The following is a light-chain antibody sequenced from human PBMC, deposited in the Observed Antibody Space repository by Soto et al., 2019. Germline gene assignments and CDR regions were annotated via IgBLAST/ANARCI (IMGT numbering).Light chain of an antibody. J-gene: IGKJ5*01. CDR1: LKISTN. CDR2: GAS. V-gene: IGKV3-15*01. Sequence: EIVMTQSPTTLSVSPGERATLSCRASLKISTNLAWYQQKPGQAPRLLIYGASTRATGIPARFSGSGSGTDFTLTISSLEPEDFAVYYCQQRSNWPITFGQGTRLEIK. CDR3: QQRSNWPIT.